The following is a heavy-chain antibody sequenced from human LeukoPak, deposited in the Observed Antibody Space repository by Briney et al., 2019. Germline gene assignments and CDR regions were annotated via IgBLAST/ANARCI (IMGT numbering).Heavy chain of an antibody. Sequence: SGGSLRLSCAASGFTFSSYAMSWVRQAPGKGLEWVSAISGSGGSTYYADSVKGRFTISRDNSKNTLYLKMNSLRAEDTAVYYCAKDGSSWPGYYYYYMDVWGKGTTVTASS. D-gene: IGHD6-13*01. CDR2: ISGSGGST. V-gene: IGHV3-23*01. CDR3: AKDGSSWPGYYYYYMDV. CDR1: GFTFSSYA. J-gene: IGHJ6*03.